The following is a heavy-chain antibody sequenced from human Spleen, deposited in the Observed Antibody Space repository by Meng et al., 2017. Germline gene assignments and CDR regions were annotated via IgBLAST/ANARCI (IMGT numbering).Heavy chain of an antibody. CDR2: IYHSGST. J-gene: IGHJ4*02. CDR3: ASYNSGWPQFDS. Sequence: EAPGPGLLTPSGTLAFTCAVSGSAISATKWWNGVCQTPGKGLEWVGEIYHSGSTNYNPSLKSRVTMSVDKSKNQFSLKLTSVTAADTAVYYCASYNSGWPQFDSWGQGILVTVSS. CDR1: GSAISATKW. V-gene: IGHV4-4*02. D-gene: IGHD6-19*01.